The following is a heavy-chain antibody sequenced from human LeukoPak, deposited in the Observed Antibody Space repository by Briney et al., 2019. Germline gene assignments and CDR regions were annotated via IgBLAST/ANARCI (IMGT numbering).Heavy chain of an antibody. D-gene: IGHD6-19*01. CDR1: GDSISSSSYY. Sequence: SETLSLTCNVSGDSISSSSYYWAWIRQPPGKGLEWIGGIYYTGSTYYHPTLKSRVTLSIDASKNQFSLRLSSVTAADTAVYFCARDRFSSGWYFFPWGQGTLVTVSS. CDR2: IYYTGST. V-gene: IGHV4-39*07. CDR3: ARDRFSSGWYFFP. J-gene: IGHJ5*02.